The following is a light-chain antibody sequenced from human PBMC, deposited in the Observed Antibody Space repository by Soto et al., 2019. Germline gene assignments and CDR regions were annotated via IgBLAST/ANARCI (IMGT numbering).Light chain of an antibody. V-gene: IGLV2-23*01. CDR1: SSDVGSYNL. Sequence: QSVLTQAASLPVSPGQSITISCTGTSSDVGSYNLVSWYQQHPGKAPKLMIYEGSKRPSGVSNRFSGSKSGNTASLTISGLQAEDEADYYCCSYAGSSTFYVFGTGTKVTVL. CDR2: EGS. J-gene: IGLJ1*01. CDR3: CSYAGSSTFYV.